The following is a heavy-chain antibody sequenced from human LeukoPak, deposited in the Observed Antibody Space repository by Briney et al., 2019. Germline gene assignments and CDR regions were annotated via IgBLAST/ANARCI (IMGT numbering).Heavy chain of an antibody. D-gene: IGHD2-15*01. CDR2: IYTSGST. Sequence: SETLSLTCTVSGGSISSYYWSWTRQPAGKGLEWIGRIYTSGSTNYNPSLKSRVTMSVDTSKNQFSLKLSSVTAADTAVYYCARVRCSGGSCYWFDAFDIWGQGTMVTVSS. CDR1: GGSISSYY. CDR3: ARVRCSGGSCYWFDAFDI. V-gene: IGHV4-4*07. J-gene: IGHJ3*02.